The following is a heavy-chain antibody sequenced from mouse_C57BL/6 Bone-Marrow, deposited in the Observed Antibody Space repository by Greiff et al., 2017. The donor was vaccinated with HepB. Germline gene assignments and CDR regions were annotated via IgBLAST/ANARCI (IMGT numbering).Heavy chain of an antibody. CDR1: GYSFTGYY. V-gene: IGHV1-42*01. CDR3: ARSYGSSPAWFAY. Sequence: LKESGPELVKPGASVKISCKASGYSFTGYYMNWVKQSPEKSLEWIGEINPSTGGTTYNQKFKAKATLTVDKSSSTAYMQLKSLTSEDSAVYYCARSYGSSPAWFAYWGQGTLVTVSA. CDR2: INPSTGGT. J-gene: IGHJ3*01. D-gene: IGHD1-1*01.